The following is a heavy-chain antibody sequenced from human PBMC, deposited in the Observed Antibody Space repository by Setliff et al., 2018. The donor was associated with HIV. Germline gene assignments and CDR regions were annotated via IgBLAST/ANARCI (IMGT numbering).Heavy chain of an antibody. CDR3: ARTRGYTYGYIDS. D-gene: IGHD5-18*01. Sequence: PSETLSLTCIVSGASISTYSWSWIRQSPGKGLECIGYISTSGSTNYNPSLKSRVTISLDTSKNQFSLKLTSVTAADTAVYYCARTRGYTYGYIDSWAQGTLVTVSS. CDR1: GASISTYS. CDR2: ISTSGST. J-gene: IGHJ4*02. V-gene: IGHV4-4*09.